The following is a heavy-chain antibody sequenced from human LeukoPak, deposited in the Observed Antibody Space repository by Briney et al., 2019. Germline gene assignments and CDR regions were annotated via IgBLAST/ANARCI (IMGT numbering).Heavy chain of an antibody. CDR2: ISHSGST. Sequence: SETLSLTCAVYGVSFSDYFWSWIRQPPGKGLEWTGEISHSGSTTYNPSLRSRVTISGDTSKKQFSLKLSSVTAADTAVYYCVTYYYGSSAPKRNYWGQGILVTVSS. D-gene: IGHD3-22*01. J-gene: IGHJ4*02. V-gene: IGHV4-34*01. CDR3: VTYYYGSSAPKRNY. CDR1: GVSFSDYF.